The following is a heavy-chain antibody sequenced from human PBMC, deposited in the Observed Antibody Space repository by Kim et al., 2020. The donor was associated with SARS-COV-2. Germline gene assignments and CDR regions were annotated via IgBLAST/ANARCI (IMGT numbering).Heavy chain of an antibody. CDR2: IYYSGST. Sequence: SETLSLTCTVSGGSISSSSYYWGWIRQPPGKGLEWIGSIYYSGSTYYNPSLKSRVTISVDTSKNQFSLKLSSVTAADTAVYYCARRRVVVTEGWFDPWGQGTLVTVSS. V-gene: IGHV4-39*01. CDR1: GGSISSSSYY. CDR3: ARRRVVVTEGWFDP. J-gene: IGHJ5*02. D-gene: IGHD3-22*01.